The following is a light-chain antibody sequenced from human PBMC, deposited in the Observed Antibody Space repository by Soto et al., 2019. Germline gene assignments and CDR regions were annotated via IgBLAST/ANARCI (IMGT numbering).Light chain of an antibody. CDR2: QTS. CDR1: ESVSKW. J-gene: IGKJ1*01. Sequence: TPSPSFLSASVGDKVTITCRATESVSKWLAWYQHRPGQAPRLLIYQTSIRAAGIPARFSASGSGTDFTLTISDVQPEDFALYYCHQRQSWPRTFGQGTKV. CDR3: HQRQSWPRT. V-gene: IGKV3-11*01.